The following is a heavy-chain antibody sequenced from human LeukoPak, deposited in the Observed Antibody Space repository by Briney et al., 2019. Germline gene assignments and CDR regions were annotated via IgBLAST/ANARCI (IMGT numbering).Heavy chain of an antibody. D-gene: IGHD3-22*01. J-gene: IGHJ4*02. CDR1: GFTFSSYA. V-gene: IGHV3-23*01. CDR3: AKDPVSYYYDSSGYYKPYYFDY. Sequence: QPGGSLRLSCAASGFTFSSYAMSWVRQAPGKGLEWVSAISGSGGSTYYADSVKGRFTISRDNSKNTLYLQMNSLRAEDTAVYYCAKDPVSYYYDSSGYYKPYYFDYWGQGTLVTVSS. CDR2: ISGSGGST.